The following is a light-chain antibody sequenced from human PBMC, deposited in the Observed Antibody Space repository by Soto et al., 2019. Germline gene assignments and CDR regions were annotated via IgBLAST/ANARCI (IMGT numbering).Light chain of an antibody. CDR1: SANIGAGYD. J-gene: IGLJ1*01. CDR2: ANN. CDR3: QSFESTLGANDV. Sequence: QSVLTQPPSVSGAPGQRVTISCTGSSANIGAGYDVHWYQQFTGTAPRLLIYANNSRPSGVPDRFAGSKAGTSASLAITGLQAEDEADYYCQSFESTLGANDVFGTGTKLTVL. V-gene: IGLV1-40*01.